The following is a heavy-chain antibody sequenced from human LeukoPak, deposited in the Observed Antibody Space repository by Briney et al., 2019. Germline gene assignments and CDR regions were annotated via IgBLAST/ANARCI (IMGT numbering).Heavy chain of an antibody. Sequence: GGSLSLSCAASGFPFSSYSMNWVRQAPGKGLEWVSSFSSSSSYIYYADSVKGRFTISRDNAKNSLYLQMNSLRAEDTAVYYCVYYYDSSGYYYFDYWGQGTLVTVSS. V-gene: IGHV3-21*01. CDR2: FSSSSSYI. CDR3: VYYYDSSGYYYFDY. CDR1: GFPFSSYS. J-gene: IGHJ4*02. D-gene: IGHD3-22*01.